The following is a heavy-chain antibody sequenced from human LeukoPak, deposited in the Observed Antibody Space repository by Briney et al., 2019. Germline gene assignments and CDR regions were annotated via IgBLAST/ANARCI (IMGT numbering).Heavy chain of an antibody. J-gene: IGHJ4*02. V-gene: IGHV1-8*01. Sequence: ASVKVSCKVSGYPFTSYDINWVRQATGQGLEWMGWMNPNSGNTGYAQNFQGRVTMTRNTSISTAYMELSSLRSEDTAMYYCVSYLRGYSGYDSYYWGPGTLVTVSS. CDR1: GYPFTSYD. CDR3: VSYLRGYSGYDSYY. D-gene: IGHD5-12*01. CDR2: MNPNSGNT.